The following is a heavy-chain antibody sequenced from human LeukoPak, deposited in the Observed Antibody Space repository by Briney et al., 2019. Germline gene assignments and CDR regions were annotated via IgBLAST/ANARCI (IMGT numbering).Heavy chain of an antibody. Sequence: GGSLRLSCAASGFTFSDYYMSWIRQAPGKGLEWVSYISSSGSTIYYADSVKGRFTISRDNAKNSLYLQINSLRAEDTAVYYCARDAVAGLSPFDYWGQGTLVTVSS. J-gene: IGHJ4*02. CDR1: GFTFSDYY. CDR2: ISSSGSTI. D-gene: IGHD2-15*01. V-gene: IGHV3-11*01. CDR3: ARDAVAGLSPFDY.